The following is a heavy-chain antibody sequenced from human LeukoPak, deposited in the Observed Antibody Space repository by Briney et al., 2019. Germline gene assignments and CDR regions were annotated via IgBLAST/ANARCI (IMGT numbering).Heavy chain of an antibody. CDR1: GFTFNTYW. D-gene: IGHD3-10*01. CDR3: ARFIIAFDY. V-gene: IGHV3-7*01. CDR2: IREDGSET. J-gene: IGHJ4*02. Sequence: GGSLRLSCAASGFTFNTYWMSWVRQAPGKGLGWVANIREDGSETFYLDSVKGRFTISRDNARKSLYLQMHSLRAEDTAVYYCARFIIAFDYWGQGTLATVSS.